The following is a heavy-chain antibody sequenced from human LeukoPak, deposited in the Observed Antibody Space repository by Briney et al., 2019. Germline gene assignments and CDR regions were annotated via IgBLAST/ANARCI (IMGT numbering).Heavy chain of an antibody. V-gene: IGHV3-23*01. J-gene: IGHJ4*02. CDR1: GFTFRSYA. CDR3: AKDLEGVVPAAVGDY. Sequence: GGSLRLSCAASGFTFRSYAISWVRQAPGKGLEWVSAIIGSGGRTYYADTVKGRFTIPRDNSKNTLYLQMNSLRAEDTAVYYCAKDLEGVVPAAVGDYWGQGTLVTVSS. D-gene: IGHD2-2*01. CDR2: IIGSGGRT.